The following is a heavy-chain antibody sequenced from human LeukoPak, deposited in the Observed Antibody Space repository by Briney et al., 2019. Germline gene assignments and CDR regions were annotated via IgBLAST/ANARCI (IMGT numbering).Heavy chain of an antibody. V-gene: IGHV4-59*01. J-gene: IGHJ4*02. CDR1: GGSISSYY. CDR3: ARDSYSSTWSPSYYFDY. CDR2: MYNSGST. D-gene: IGHD6-13*01. Sequence: SETLSLTCTVSGGSISSYYWSWIRQPPGKGLEWIGYMYNSGSTNYNPSLKSRVTISIDTSKNQFSLKLSSVTAADTAVYYCARDSYSSTWSPSYYFDYWGQGTLVTVSS.